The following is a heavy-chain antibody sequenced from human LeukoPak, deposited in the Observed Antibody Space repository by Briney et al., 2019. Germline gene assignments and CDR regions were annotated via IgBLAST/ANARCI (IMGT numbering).Heavy chain of an antibody. D-gene: IGHD3-3*01. J-gene: IGHJ4*02. CDR2: ISGSGGST. Sequence: PGXSLRLSCAASGFTFSSYAMSWVRQAPGKGLEWVSAISGSGGSTYYADSVKGGFTISRDNAKNNMYMKMNSLRAEDTAVYYCAKDQVCYDFWSGFDYWGQGTLVTVSS. CDR1: GFTFSSYA. V-gene: IGHV3-23*01. CDR3: AKDQVCYDFWSGFDY.